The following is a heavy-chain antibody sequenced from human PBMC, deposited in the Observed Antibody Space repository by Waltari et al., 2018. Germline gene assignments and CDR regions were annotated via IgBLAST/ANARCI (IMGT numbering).Heavy chain of an antibody. CDR3: ARIIAVAGTSSFDY. CDR2: TYYRSKWYN. CDR1: GDSVSSTSAA. V-gene: IGHV6-1*01. D-gene: IGHD6-19*01. Sequence: QVQLQQSGPGLVKPSQTLSLTCAISGDSVSSTSAAWHWLRQSPSRGLEWLGRTYYRSKWYNDYAVSVKSRITINPDTSKNQFSLQLNSVTPEDTAVYYCARIIAVAGTSSFDYWGQGTLVTVSS. J-gene: IGHJ4*02.